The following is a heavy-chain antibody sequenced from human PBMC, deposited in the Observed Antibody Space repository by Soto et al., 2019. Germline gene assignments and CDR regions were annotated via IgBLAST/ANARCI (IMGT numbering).Heavy chain of an antibody. CDR2: IYYSGST. V-gene: IGHV4-31*03. CDR1: GGSISSGGYY. Sequence: SETLSLTCTVSGGSISSGGYYWSWIRQHPGKGLEWIGYIYYSGSTYYNPSLKSRVTISVDTSKNQFSLKLSSVTAADTAVYYCARDARRTHYYGSGSYAREYYYYYGMDVWGQGTTVTVSS. D-gene: IGHD3-10*01. CDR3: ARDARRTHYYGSGSYAREYYYYYGMDV. J-gene: IGHJ6*02.